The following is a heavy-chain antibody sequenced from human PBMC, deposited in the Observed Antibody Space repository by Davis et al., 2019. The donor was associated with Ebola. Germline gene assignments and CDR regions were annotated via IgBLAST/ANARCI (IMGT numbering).Heavy chain of an antibody. CDR3: AKEVDDSSGYPNYFDY. CDR1: GFTFSDYY. Sequence: GESLKISCAASGFTFSDYYMSWIRQAPGKGLEWVSAISGSGGSTYYADSVKGRFTISRDNSKNTLFLQMNSLRAEDTAVYYCAKEVDDSSGYPNYFDYWGQGTLVTVSS. V-gene: IGHV3-23*01. CDR2: ISGSGGST. J-gene: IGHJ4*02. D-gene: IGHD3-22*01.